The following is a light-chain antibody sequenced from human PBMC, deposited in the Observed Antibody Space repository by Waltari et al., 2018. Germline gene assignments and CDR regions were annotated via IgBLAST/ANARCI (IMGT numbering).Light chain of an antibody. CDR1: SSNLGAAAD. Sequence: QSVLTQPPSVSGPPGQRVPIPCTGRSSNLGAAADVPWYQHSPAAAPNLIIHSDTHRPSGVPDRFSGSKSGTSASLAVTGLQADDEADYYCQSYDRSLSGSVFGGGTKLTVL. V-gene: IGLV1-40*01. CDR3: QSYDRSLSGSV. J-gene: IGLJ3*02. CDR2: SDT.